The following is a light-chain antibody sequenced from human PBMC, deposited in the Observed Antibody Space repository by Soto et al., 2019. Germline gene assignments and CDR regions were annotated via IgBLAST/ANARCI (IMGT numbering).Light chain of an antibody. Sequence: EIVMTQSPATLSVSPGERATLSCRASQSLSDTLAWYQQKPGQAPRLLIYGASTRATGIPARFTGSGPGTEFTLTISSLQSEDIAVYYCQQYRTWPRTFGQGTKVEIK. CDR3: QQYRTWPRT. CDR1: QSLSDT. J-gene: IGKJ1*01. CDR2: GAS. V-gene: IGKV3-15*01.